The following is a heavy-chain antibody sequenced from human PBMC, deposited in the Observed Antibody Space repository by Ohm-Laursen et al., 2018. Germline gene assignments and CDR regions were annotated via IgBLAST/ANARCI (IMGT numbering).Heavy chain of an antibody. D-gene: IGHD6-6*01. J-gene: IGHJ6*02. V-gene: IGHV3-23*01. CDR2: ISGSGGST. CDR1: GFTFSSYA. CDR3: ARNAAPRGGSSSAGTYYYGLDV. Sequence: GSLRLSCTASGFTFSSYAMSWVRQAPGKGLEWVSAISGSGGSTYYADSVKGRFTISRDNSKNTVYLQMNSLRADDTAVYYCARNAAPRGGSSSAGTYYYGLDVWGQGTTVTVSS.